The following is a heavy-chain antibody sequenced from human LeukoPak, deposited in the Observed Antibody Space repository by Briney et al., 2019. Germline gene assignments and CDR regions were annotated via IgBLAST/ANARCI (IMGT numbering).Heavy chain of an antibody. CDR2: IYYSGST. Sequence: SETLSLTCTVSGGSISSSSYYWGWIRQPPGKGLEWIGSIYYSGSTYYNPSLKSRVTISVDTSKNQFSLKPSSVTAADTAVYYCARHVVKNRAAGSLDYWGQGTLVTVSS. V-gene: IGHV4-39*01. D-gene: IGHD2-2*01. J-gene: IGHJ4*02. CDR3: ARHVVKNRAAGSLDY. CDR1: GGSISSSSYY.